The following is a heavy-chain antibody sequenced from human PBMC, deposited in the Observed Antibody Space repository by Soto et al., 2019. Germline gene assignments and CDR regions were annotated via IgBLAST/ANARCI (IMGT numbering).Heavy chain of an antibody. D-gene: IGHD6-19*01. CDR1: GGSISSYY. Sequence: SETLSLTCTVSGGSISSYYWSWIRQPPGKGLEWIGYIYYSGSTNYNPSLKSRVTISVDTSKNQFSLKLSSVTAADTAVYYCARDSSGWSDAFDIWGQGTMVTVSS. J-gene: IGHJ3*02. V-gene: IGHV4-59*01. CDR2: IYYSGST. CDR3: ARDSSGWSDAFDI.